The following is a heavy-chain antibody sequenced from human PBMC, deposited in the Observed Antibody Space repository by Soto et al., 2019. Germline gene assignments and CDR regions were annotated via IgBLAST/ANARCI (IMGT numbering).Heavy chain of an antibody. CDR1: GASIRSNDW. J-gene: IGHJ4*02. Sequence: QVQLQESGPGLVKPSETLSLICTVSGASIRSNDWWTWVRQPPGKGLEWIGEVSHSGSSNYNPAFTSRLTLSVDKSKNQFSLDLKSVTAADTAVYYCARGNKTPSGHPTMIIVVTLDYWGQGAGVAVSS. CDR3: ARGNKTPSGHPTMIIVVTLDY. CDR2: VSHSGSS. D-gene: IGHD2-21*02. V-gene: IGHV4-4*02.